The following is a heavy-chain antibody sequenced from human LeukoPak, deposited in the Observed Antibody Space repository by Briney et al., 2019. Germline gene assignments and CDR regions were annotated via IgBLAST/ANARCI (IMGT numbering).Heavy chain of an antibody. CDR3: ARDNSNLFDC. Sequence: GGSLRLSCAASGFTFTNAWMSWVRQAPGKGLEWVAVISYDGSNKYYADSVKGRFTISRDNSKNTLYLQMNSLRAEDTAVYYCARDNSNLFDCWGQGTLVTVSS. V-gene: IGHV3-30-3*01. CDR1: GFTFTNAW. J-gene: IGHJ4*02. CDR2: ISYDGSNK. D-gene: IGHD4-11*01.